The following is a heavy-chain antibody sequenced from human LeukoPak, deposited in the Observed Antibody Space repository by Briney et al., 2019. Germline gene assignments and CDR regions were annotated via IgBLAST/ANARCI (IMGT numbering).Heavy chain of an antibody. Sequence: GGSLRLSCSASGSTFSTYSMNWVRQAPGKGLEWVSSISSSSIYIYYADSVKGRFTISRDNAKNSLYLQMNSLRAEDTAVYYCARDGSGWPYYFDYWGQGTLVTVSS. CDR3: ARDGSGWPYYFDY. D-gene: IGHD6-19*01. CDR1: GSTFSTYS. V-gene: IGHV3-21*01. CDR2: ISSSSIYI. J-gene: IGHJ4*02.